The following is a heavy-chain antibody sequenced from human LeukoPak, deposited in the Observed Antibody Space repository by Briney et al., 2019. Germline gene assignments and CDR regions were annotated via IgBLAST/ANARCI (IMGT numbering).Heavy chain of an antibody. CDR3: AKGFLSGGVGDWFDP. D-gene: IGHD3-10*01. Sequence: GGSLRLSCAASGFTFYDYGMTWVRQAPGKGLEWVSLISWDGGSTYYADSVKGRFTISRDNSKNSLYLQMNSLRAEDTALYYCAKGFLSGGVGDWFDPWGQGTLVTVSS. J-gene: IGHJ5*02. CDR2: ISWDGGST. CDR1: GFTFYDYG. V-gene: IGHV3-43D*03.